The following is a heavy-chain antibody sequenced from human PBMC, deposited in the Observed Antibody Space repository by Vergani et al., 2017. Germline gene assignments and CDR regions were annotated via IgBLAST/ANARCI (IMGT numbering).Heavy chain of an antibody. V-gene: IGHV3-23*01. Sequence: EVQLLESGGGLVQPGGSLRLSCAASGFTFSSYAMSWVRQSPGKGLECVSAISGSGGSTYYADSVKGRFTISGDNSNNTLYLQMNSLRAEDTAVYYCAKAGRDVAGTWDYWGQGTLVTVSS. CDR1: GFTFSSYA. CDR2: ISGSGGST. CDR3: AKAGRDVAGTWDY. J-gene: IGHJ4*02. D-gene: IGHD6-19*01.